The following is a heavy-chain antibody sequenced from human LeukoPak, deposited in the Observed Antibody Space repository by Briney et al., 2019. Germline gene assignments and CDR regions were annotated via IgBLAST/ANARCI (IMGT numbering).Heavy chain of an antibody. D-gene: IGHD6-13*01. V-gene: IGHV3-7*01. J-gene: IGHJ4*02. CDR1: GLTFSSYW. Sequence: PGGSLRLSCAASGLTFSSYWMSWVRQSPGKGLEWVANINQDGSENHYVDSVKGRFTISRDNAKNSVFVQMNGLRAEDTAVYYCVRAGGSSWSDFWGQGTLVTVSS. CDR3: VRAGGSSWSDF. CDR2: INQDGSEN.